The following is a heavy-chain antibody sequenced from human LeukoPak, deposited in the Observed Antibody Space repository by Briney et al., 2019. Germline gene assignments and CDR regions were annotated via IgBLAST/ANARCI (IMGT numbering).Heavy chain of an antibody. J-gene: IGHJ3*02. CDR3: ASLNPFSGRRNAFDI. CDR1: GGSFSVYY. Sequence: SETLSLTCAVHGGSFSVYYWSWIRQPPGQGLEWIGEVNHSRTARYNPSLESRVTISVDTSKTQSSLNVYFVTAADTAVYYCASLNPFSGRRNAFDIWGQGAMVTVSS. CDR2: VNHSRTA. D-gene: IGHD1-26*01. V-gene: IGHV4-34*01.